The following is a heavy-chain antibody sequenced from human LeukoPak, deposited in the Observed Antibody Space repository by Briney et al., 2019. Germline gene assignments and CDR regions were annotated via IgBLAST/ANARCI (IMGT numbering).Heavy chain of an antibody. CDR1: GFTFSSYS. Sequence: GGSLRLSCAASGFTFSSYSMNWVRQAPGKGLEWVSSISRSSSYIYYADSVKGRFTISRDNAKNSLYLQMNSLRVEDTAVYYCTCTREGTGFQFDSWGQGTLVTVSP. V-gene: IGHV3-21*01. J-gene: IGHJ4*02. D-gene: IGHD3/OR15-3a*01. CDR2: ISRSSSYI. CDR3: TCTREGTGFQFDS.